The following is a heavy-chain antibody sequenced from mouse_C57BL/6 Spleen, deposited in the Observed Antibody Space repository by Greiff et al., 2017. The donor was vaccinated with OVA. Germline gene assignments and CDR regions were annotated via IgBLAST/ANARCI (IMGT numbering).Heavy chain of an antibody. CDR1: GFTFSSYA. V-gene: IGHV5-4*01. Sequence: EVQLVESGGGLVKPGGSLKLSCAASGFTFSSYAMSWVRQTPEKRLEWVATISDGGSYTYYPDNVKGRFTISRDNAKNNLYLQMSHLKSEDTAMYYCARDGVYYGNSLFAYWGQGTLVTVSA. CDR2: ISDGGSYT. J-gene: IGHJ3*01. CDR3: ARDGVYYGNSLFAY. D-gene: IGHD2-1*01.